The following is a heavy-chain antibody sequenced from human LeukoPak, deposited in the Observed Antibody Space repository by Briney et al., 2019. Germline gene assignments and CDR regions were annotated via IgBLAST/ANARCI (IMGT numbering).Heavy chain of an antibody. J-gene: IGHJ6*03. D-gene: IGHD6-13*01. CDR2: IYYSGST. CDR1: GGSISSYY. V-gene: IGHV4-59*01. CDR3: ARTTEAHSWRTRYYDYYMDV. Sequence: PSETLSLTCTVSGGSISSYYWSWIRQPPGKGLEWIGYIYYSGSTDYNPSLKSRVTISVDTSKNQFSLKLSSVTAADTAVYYCARTTEAHSWRTRYYDYYMDVWGKGTTVTVSS.